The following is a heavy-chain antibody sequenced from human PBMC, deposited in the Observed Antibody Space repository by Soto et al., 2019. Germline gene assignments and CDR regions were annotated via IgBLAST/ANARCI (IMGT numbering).Heavy chain of an antibody. CDR2: IDPSDSPTTYSP. D-gene: IGHD4-4*01. CDR3: ARLGHDYSNSGMDV. V-gene: IGHV5-10-1*01. Sequence: PGESLQISCKGSGYSFTSYWINWVRQMPGKGLEWMGKIDPSDSPTTYSPTYSPSFQGHVTISVDKSISTAYLQWSSLKASDTAMYYCARLGHDYSNSGMDVWGQGTTVTVSS. CDR1: GYSFTSYW. J-gene: IGHJ6*02.